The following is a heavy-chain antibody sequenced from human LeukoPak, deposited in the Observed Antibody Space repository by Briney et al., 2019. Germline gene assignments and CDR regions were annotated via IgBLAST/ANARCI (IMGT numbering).Heavy chain of an antibody. CDR3: ARDPSNSGYDYLYYFDY. CDR2: INPDNGGT. CDR1: GYTFTGYY. V-gene: IGHV1-2*02. Sequence: ASVKVSCKASGYTFTGYYMHWVRQAPGQGLEWMGWINPDNGGTNYAQKFQGRVTMTRDMSISAAYMELSRLRSDDTAVYYCARDPSNSGYDYLYYFDYWGQGTLVTVSS. J-gene: IGHJ4*02. D-gene: IGHD5-12*01.